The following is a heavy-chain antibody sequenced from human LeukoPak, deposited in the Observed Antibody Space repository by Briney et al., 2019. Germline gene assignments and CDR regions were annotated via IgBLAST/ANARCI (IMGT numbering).Heavy chain of an antibody. CDR2: ISSWGSTI. J-gene: IGHJ4*02. CDR1: GFTFSSYE. Sequence: GGSLRLSCVVSGFTFSSYEMNWVRQAPGKGLEWVSYISSWGSTIDYLDSVKGRFTISRDNAKNSLYLQMNSLRAEDTAVYYCAGVLLTGTETDYWGQGTLVTVSS. V-gene: IGHV3-48*03. CDR3: AGVLLTGTETDY. D-gene: IGHD3-9*01.